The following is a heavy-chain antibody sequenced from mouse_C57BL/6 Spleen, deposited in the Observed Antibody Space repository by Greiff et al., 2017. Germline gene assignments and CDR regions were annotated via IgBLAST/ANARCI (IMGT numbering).Heavy chain of an antibody. CDR3: AEEVAYSTFDY. CDR2: ISSGSSTI. Sequence: EVKVVESGGGLVKPGGSLKLSCAASGFTFSDYGMHWVRQAPEKGLEWVAYISSGSSTIYYPDNVKGRFTISRDNAKNTLYLQMTSLRSEDTAMFFYAEEVAYSTFDYWGQGTTLTVSS. D-gene: IGHD2-5*01. V-gene: IGHV5-17*01. J-gene: IGHJ2*01. CDR1: GFTFSDYG.